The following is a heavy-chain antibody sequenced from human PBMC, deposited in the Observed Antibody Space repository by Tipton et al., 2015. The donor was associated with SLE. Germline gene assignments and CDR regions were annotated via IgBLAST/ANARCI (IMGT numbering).Heavy chain of an antibody. CDR1: GGSISSGGYY. CDR3: ARDQITVTKAHAFDI. Sequence: LRLSCAVSGGSISSGGYYWSWIRQHPGKGLEWIGYIYYSGNTYYNPSLKSRVSISVDTSKNQFSLKLSSVTAADTAVYYCARDQITVTKAHAFDIWGQETMVTVSS. J-gene: IGHJ3*02. V-gene: IGHV4-31*02. D-gene: IGHD4-17*01. CDR2: IYYSGNT.